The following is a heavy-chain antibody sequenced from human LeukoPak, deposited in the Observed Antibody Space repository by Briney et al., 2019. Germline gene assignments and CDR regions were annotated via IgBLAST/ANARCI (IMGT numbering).Heavy chain of an antibody. Sequence: GASVKVSCKASGYTFTSYYMHWVRQAPGQGLEWMGIINPSGGSTSYAQKLQGRVTMTRDTSTSTVYMELSSLRSEDTAVYYCARLTADYYDSSGYSSNWFDPWGQGTLVTVSS. CDR3: ARLTADYYDSSGYSSNWFDP. CDR1: GYTFTSYY. J-gene: IGHJ5*02. V-gene: IGHV1-46*01. D-gene: IGHD3-22*01. CDR2: INPSGGST.